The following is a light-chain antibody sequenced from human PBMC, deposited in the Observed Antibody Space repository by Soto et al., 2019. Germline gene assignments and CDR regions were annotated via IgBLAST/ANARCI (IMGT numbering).Light chain of an antibody. V-gene: IGKV1-39*01. Sequence: DIQMTQSPSSLSASVGDRVTITCRASQSISSYLNWYQQKPGKAPTLLIYAASSLQSGVPSRFSGRGSGTDFTLTISSLQPEDFATYYCQQSYSTPRTFGQGTKLEIK. J-gene: IGKJ2*01. CDR2: AAS. CDR1: QSISSY. CDR3: QQSYSTPRT.